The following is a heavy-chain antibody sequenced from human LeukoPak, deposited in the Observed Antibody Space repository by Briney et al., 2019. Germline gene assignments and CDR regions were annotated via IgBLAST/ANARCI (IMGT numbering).Heavy chain of an antibody. V-gene: IGHV1-2*02. D-gene: IGHD1-26*01. CDR2: INPNSGGT. J-gene: IGHJ4*02. CDR1: GYTFTGYY. Sequence: ASVKVSCKASGYTFTGYYMHWGRQAPGQGLEWMGWINPNSGGTNYAQKFQGRVTMTRDTSISTAYMELSRLRSDDTAVYYCARVTTRIVGATLNYWGQGTLVTVSS. CDR3: ARVTTRIVGATLNY.